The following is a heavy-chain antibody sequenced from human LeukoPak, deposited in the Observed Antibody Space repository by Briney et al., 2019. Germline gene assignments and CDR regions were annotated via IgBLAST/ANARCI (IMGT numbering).Heavy chain of an antibody. CDR3: AKGGGGRLIYYYYMDV. CDR1: GFTVSSNS. J-gene: IGHJ6*03. Sequence: GGSLRLSCTVSGFTVSSNSMSWVRQAPGKGLEWVSFIYSDNTHYSDSVKGRFTISRDNAKNSLYLQMNSLRTEDMALYYCAKGGGGRLIYYYYMDVWGKGTTVTVSS. V-gene: IGHV3-53*01. D-gene: IGHD3-16*01. CDR2: IYSDNT.